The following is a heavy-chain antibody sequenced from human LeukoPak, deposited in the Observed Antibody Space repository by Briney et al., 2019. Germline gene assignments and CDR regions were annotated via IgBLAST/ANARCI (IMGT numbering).Heavy chain of an antibody. CDR2: IYHSGST. Sequence: SETLSLTCTVSGGSISSSSYYWGWIRQPPGKGLEWIGSIYHSGSTYYNPSLKSRVTISVDTSKNQFSLKLSSVTAADTAVYYCAGARHHYYGSGSYQLTDCFDYWGQGTLVTVSS. D-gene: IGHD3-10*01. CDR1: GGSISSSSYY. CDR3: AGARHHYYGSGSYQLTDCFDY. V-gene: IGHV4-39*07. J-gene: IGHJ4*02.